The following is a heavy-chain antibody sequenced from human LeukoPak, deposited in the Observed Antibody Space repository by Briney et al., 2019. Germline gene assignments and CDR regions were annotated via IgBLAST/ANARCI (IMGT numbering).Heavy chain of an antibody. CDR3: ATGLRYFDLDY. V-gene: IGHV1-46*01. J-gene: IGHJ4*02. CDR1: GYTFTSYY. CDR2: INPSGGST. Sequence: ASVKVSCKASGYTFTSYYMHWVRHAPRQGLEWMGIINPSGGSTSYAQKFQGRVTMTRDMSTSTVYMELSSLRSEDTAVYYCATGLRYFDLDYWGQGTLVTVSS. D-gene: IGHD3-9*01.